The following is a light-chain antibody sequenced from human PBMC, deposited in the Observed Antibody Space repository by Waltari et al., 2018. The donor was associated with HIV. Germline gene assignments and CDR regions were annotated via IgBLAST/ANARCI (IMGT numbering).Light chain of an antibody. J-gene: IGLJ1*01. CDR2: DVN. CDR1: SSDVGGYNY. V-gene: IGLV2-11*01. CDR3: ATWDDSLNGYV. Sequence: QSALTQPRSVSGSPGQSVTISCTGTSSDVGGYNYVSWYQHHPGKAPKFMIYDVNKRPSGVPDRFSGSKSGNTASLAISGLQSEDEADFYCATWDDSLNGYVFGTGTKVTVL.